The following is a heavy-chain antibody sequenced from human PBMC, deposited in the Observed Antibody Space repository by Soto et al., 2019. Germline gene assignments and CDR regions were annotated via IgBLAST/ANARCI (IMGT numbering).Heavy chain of an antibody. CDR2: IYYSGST. D-gene: IGHD3-22*01. J-gene: IGHJ2*01. CDR3: ARHAPITMIVVDNWYFDL. Sequence: QLQLQESGPGLVKPSETLSLTCTVSGGSISSSSYYWGWIRQPPGKGLEWIGSIYYSGSTYYNPSLKRRVTISVDTSKNQFSLKLSSVTAADTAVYYCARHAPITMIVVDNWYFDLWGRGTLVTVSS. CDR1: GGSISSSSYY. V-gene: IGHV4-39*01.